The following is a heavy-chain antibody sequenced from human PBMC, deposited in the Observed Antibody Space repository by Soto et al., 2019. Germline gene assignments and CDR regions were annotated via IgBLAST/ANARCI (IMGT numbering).Heavy chain of an antibody. CDR2: ISESGDGT. V-gene: IGHV3-23*01. Sequence: GSLRLSCAASGFSVSDYAMSWVRQAPGKGLEWVSSISESGDGTYYGDSVKGRFTLSRDTSQKTLYLQMNNLRGEDTAVYFCTKSRRSVLMVYGFGGMDVWGRGTTVTVSS. CDR1: GFSVSDYA. D-gene: IGHD2-8*01. CDR3: TKSRRSVLMVYGFGGMDV. J-gene: IGHJ6*02.